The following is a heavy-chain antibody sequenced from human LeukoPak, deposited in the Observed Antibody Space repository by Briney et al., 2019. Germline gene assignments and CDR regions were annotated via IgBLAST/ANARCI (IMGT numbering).Heavy chain of an antibody. J-gene: IGHJ6*02. V-gene: IGHV4-59*01. CDR1: GGSISSYY. CDR3: ARGTTFYYYYGMDV. D-gene: IGHD1-7*01. CDR2: IYYSGST. Sequence: SSETLSLTCTVSGGSISSYYWSWIRQPPGKGLEWIGYIYYSGSTNYNPSLKSRVTISVDTSKNQFSLKLSSVTAADTAVYYCARGTTFYYYYGMDVWGQGTTVTVSS.